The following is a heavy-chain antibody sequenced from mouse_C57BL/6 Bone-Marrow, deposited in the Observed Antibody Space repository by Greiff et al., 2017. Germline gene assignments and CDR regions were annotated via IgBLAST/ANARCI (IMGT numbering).Heavy chain of an antibody. CDR1: GYSFTDYN. Sequence: EVQLVESGPELVKPGASVKISCKASGYSFTDYNMNWVKQSNGKSLEWIGVINPNYGTTSYNQKFKGKATLTVDQSSSTAYMQLNSLTSEDSAVYYCARWATTVVVDYYAMDYWGQGTSVTVSS. D-gene: IGHD1-1*01. CDR2: INPNYGTT. V-gene: IGHV1-39*01. CDR3: ARWATTVVVDYYAMDY. J-gene: IGHJ4*01.